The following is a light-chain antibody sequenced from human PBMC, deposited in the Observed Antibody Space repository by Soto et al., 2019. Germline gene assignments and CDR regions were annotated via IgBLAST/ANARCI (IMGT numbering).Light chain of an antibody. J-gene: IGKJ1*01. CDR2: GAS. Sequence: EIVLTQSPGTLSLSPGERATLSCRASQSVSSSYLAWYQQKPGQPPRLLIYGASSRATGIPDRFSGSGSGTNFTLTISRLEPEDFAVYYCQQYGSSLPWTFGQGTKV. CDR3: QQYGSSLPWT. V-gene: IGKV3-20*01. CDR1: QSVSSSY.